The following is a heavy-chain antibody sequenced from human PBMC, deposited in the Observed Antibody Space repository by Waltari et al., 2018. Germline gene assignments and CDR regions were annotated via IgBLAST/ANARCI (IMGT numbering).Heavy chain of an antibody. Sequence: EVQLVESGGGLVKPGGSLRLSCAASGFTFSSYSMNWVRQAPGTGLEWVSSISSSSSYIYYADSVKGRFTISRDNAKNSLYLQMNSLRAEDMAVYYCARAIFGVVILPYYYYGMDVWGQGTTVTVSS. CDR1: GFTFSSYS. J-gene: IGHJ6*02. D-gene: IGHD3-3*01. V-gene: IGHV3-21*01. CDR2: ISSSSSYI. CDR3: ARAIFGVVILPYYYYGMDV.